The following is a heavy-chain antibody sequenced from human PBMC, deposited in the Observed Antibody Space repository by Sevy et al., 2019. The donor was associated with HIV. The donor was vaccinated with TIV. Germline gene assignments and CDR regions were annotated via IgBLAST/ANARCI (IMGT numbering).Heavy chain of an antibody. CDR3: ARDNCSSTSCYYYYGMDV. V-gene: IGHV1-8*01. J-gene: IGHJ6*02. CDR1: GYTFTSYD. CDR2: MNPNSGNT. D-gene: IGHD2-2*01. Sequence: VSVKVSCKASGYTFTSYDINWVRQATGQGLEWMGWMNPNSGNTGYAQKFQGRVTMTRNTSISTAYMELSSLRSEDTAVYYCARDNCSSTSCYYYYGMDVWGQGTTVTVSS.